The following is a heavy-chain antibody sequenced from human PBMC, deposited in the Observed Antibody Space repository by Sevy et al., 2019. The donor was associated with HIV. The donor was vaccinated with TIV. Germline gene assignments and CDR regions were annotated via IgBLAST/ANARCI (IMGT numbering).Heavy chain of an antibody. CDR2: ISSSSSYI. J-gene: IGHJ3*02. D-gene: IGHD6-13*01. CDR3: ARSGVQREDAFDI. Sequence: GGSLRLSCAASGFTFSSYSMNWVRQAPGKGLEWVSSISSSSSYIYYADSVKGRFTISRDNAKNSLYLQMKSLRAEDTAVYYCARSGVQREDAFDIWGQGTMVTVSS. CDR1: GFTFSSYS. V-gene: IGHV3-21*01.